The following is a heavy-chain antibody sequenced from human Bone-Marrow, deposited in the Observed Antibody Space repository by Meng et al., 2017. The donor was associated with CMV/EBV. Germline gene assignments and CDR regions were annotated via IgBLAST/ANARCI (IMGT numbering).Heavy chain of an antibody. CDR3: ARSIGIDY. V-gene: IGHV1-2*02. CDR1: GYSFTGYY. CDR2: INPNSGGT. Sequence: ASVKVSCKASGYSFTGYYIYWVRQAPGQGLEWMGWINPNSGGTNYAQKFQGRVTMTRDTSISTAYMALSRLRSDDTAVYYCARSIGIDYWGQGTLVTVSS. J-gene: IGHJ4*02. D-gene: IGHD1-14*01.